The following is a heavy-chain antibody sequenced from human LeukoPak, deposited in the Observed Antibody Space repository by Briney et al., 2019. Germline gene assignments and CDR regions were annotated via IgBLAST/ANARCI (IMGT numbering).Heavy chain of an antibody. Sequence: GGSLRLSCAASGFTFSGYWMRWGRQAPGKGRGWVANIKQDGSEKYYVDSVKGGFTISRDTAKNSLYLQMNSLRAEDTAVYYCARDRGIYDSSGYYDYWGQGTLVTVSS. CDR1: GFTFSGYW. J-gene: IGHJ4*02. CDR2: IKQDGSEK. CDR3: ARDRGIYDSSGYYDY. D-gene: IGHD3-22*01. V-gene: IGHV3-7*01.